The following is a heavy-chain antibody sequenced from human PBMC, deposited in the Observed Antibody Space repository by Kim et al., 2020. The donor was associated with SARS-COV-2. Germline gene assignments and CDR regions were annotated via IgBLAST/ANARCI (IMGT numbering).Heavy chain of an antibody. Sequence: DSVKGRFTISRDNAKNSLYLQMNSLRAEDTAVYYCARDSGPQRYYYGMDVWGQGTTVTVSS. V-gene: IGHV3-7*03. J-gene: IGHJ6*02. D-gene: IGHD6-25*01. CDR3: ARDSGPQRYYYGMDV.